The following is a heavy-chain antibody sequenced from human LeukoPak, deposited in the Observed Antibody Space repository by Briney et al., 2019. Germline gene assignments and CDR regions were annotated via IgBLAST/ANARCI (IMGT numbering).Heavy chain of an antibody. J-gene: IGHJ5*02. V-gene: IGHV3-7*01. Sequence: GGSLRLSCAASGFTFSSYWMSWVRQAPGKGLEWVANIKQDGSEKYYVDSVKGRFTISRDNAKNSLYLQMNSLRAEDTAVYYCARDFRRGGYGSGSYYLRSWFDPWGQGTLVTVSS. CDR1: GFTFSSYW. D-gene: IGHD3-10*01. CDR2: IKQDGSEK. CDR3: ARDFRRGGYGSGSYYLRSWFDP.